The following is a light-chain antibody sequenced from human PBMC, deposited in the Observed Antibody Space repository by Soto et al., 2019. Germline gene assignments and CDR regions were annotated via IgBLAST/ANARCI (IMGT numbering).Light chain of an antibody. V-gene: IGLV2-23*02. CDR1: SSDIGAYDY. Sequence: QSALTQPASVSGSPGQSITISCSGTSSDIGAYDYVSWYQQHPGRAPKLMIYEVSKRPSGVSNRFSGSKSGNTASLTISGLQAEDEADYYCSSYAGSSTFVVFGGGTKLTVL. J-gene: IGLJ2*01. CDR3: SSYAGSSTFVV. CDR2: EVS.